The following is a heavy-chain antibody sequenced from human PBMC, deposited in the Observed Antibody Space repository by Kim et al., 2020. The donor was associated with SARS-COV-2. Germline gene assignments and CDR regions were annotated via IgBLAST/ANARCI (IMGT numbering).Heavy chain of an antibody. Sequence: SETLSLTCAVYGGSFNGYYWSWIRQPPGKGLEWIGEINYSGSTNYNPSLKSRVTVSLDTSKNQLSLKLTSATAADTAVYYCARGRTDYLWGSYRFAFDLWGQGTMATVSS. CDR3: ARGRTDYLWGSYRFAFDL. CDR2: INYSGST. J-gene: IGHJ3*01. V-gene: IGHV4-34*01. CDR1: GGSFNGYY. D-gene: IGHD3-16*02.